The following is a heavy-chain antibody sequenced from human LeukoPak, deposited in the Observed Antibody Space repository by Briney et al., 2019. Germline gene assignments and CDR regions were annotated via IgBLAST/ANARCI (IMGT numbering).Heavy chain of an antibody. CDR1: GYSITSAYY. J-gene: IGHJ3*02. D-gene: IGHD2-21*01. CDR3: AKSNGCGLVDI. Sequence: SETLSLTCTVSGYSITSAYYWGWIRQPPGKGLEWIGSFFLKGSTYYNPSLKSRVTISVDTSKNQFSLTLSSVTAADTAVYYCAKSNGCGLVDIWGQGTMVTVSS. V-gene: IGHV4-38-2*02. CDR2: FFLKGST.